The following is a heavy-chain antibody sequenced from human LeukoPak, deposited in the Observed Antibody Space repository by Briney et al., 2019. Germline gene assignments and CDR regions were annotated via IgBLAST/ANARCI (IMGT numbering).Heavy chain of an antibody. CDR2: INHSGST. J-gene: IGHJ5*02. CDR1: GGSFSGYY. Sequence: KPSETLSLTCAVYGGSFSGYYWSWIRQPPGKGLEWIGEINHSGSTNYNPSLMSRVTISVDTSKNQFSLKLSSVTAAGTAVYYCARGGFYYDFWSGYYTSHGWFDPWGQGTLVTVSS. CDR3: ARGGFYYDFWSGYYTSHGWFDP. V-gene: IGHV4-34*01. D-gene: IGHD3-3*01.